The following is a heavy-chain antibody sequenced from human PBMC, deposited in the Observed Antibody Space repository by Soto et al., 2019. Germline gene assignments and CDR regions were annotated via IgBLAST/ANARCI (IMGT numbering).Heavy chain of an antibody. CDR3: ARVGATYDFWSGYPQDYYYYYMDV. Sequence: SETLSLTCTVSGGSISSGGYYWSCIRQHPGKGLEWIGYIYYSGSTYYNPSLKSRVTISVDTSKNQFSLKLSSVTAADTAVYYCARVGATYDFWSGYPQDYYYYYMDVWGKGTTVTVSS. CDR2: IYYSGST. D-gene: IGHD3-3*01. CDR1: GGSISSGGYY. J-gene: IGHJ6*03. V-gene: IGHV4-31*03.